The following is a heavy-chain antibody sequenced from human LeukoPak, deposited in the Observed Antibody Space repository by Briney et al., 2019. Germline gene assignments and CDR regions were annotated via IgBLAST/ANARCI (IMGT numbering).Heavy chain of an antibody. CDR2: IYQSGST. Sequence: PSETLSLTCAVFGYAISSGYYWGWIRQPPRKGLEWGWSIYQSGSTYYNPSLKSRVTISVDTSKNQFSLKLSSVTAADTAVYYCARSSTSCYINCDWFDPWGQGALVTVSS. CDR3: ARSSTSCYINCDWFDP. D-gene: IGHD2-2*01. J-gene: IGHJ5*02. CDR1: GYAISSGYY. V-gene: IGHV4-38-2*01.